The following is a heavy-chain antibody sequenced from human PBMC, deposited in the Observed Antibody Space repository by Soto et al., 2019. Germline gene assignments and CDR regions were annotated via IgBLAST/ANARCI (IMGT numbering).Heavy chain of an antibody. J-gene: IGHJ6*04. CDR2: ISSSSSTI. V-gene: IGHV3-48*04. D-gene: IGHD6-13*01. Sequence: GGSLRLSCAASGFTFSSYSMNWVRQAPGKGLEWVSYISSSSSTIYYADSVKGRFTISRDNAKNSLYLQMNSLRAEDTAVYYCARGRAGPLDVWGKGTTVTVSS. CDR1: GFTFSSYS. CDR3: ARGRAGPLDV.